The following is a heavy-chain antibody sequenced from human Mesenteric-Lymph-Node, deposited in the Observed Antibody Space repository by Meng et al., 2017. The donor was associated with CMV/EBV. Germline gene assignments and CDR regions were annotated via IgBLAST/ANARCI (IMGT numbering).Heavy chain of an antibody. CDR3: AHRRQLLCFDY. CDR2: IYWDDDK. CDR1: GFSLSDSGVG. J-gene: IGHJ4*02. V-gene: IGHV2-5*02. D-gene: IGHD2-2*01. Sequence: CTCSGFSLSDSGVGVGWIRQPPGKALEWLALIYWDDDKRYSPSLKSRLTITKDTSKNQVVLTMTNMDPVDTATYYCAHRRQLLCFDYWGQGTLVTVSS.